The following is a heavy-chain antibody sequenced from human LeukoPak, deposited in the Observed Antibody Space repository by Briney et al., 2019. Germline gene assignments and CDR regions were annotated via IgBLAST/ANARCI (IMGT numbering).Heavy chain of an antibody. J-gene: IGHJ4*02. CDR1: GGSISGYY. D-gene: IGHD5-24*01. V-gene: IGHV4-59*01. CDR3: AREMATTRSYFDY. Sequence: SETLSLICSVSGGSISGYYWSWTRQPPGKGLEWIGNIYSSGSTDYNPSLKSRVTISVDMYKNQFSLKLSSVTAADTAVYYCAREMATTRSYFDYWGQGTLVTVSS. CDR2: IYSSGST.